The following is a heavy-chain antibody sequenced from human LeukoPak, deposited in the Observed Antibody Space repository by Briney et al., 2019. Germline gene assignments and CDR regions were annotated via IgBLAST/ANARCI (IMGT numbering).Heavy chain of an antibody. V-gene: IGHV3-23*01. D-gene: IGHD4-17*01. Sequence: PGGSLRLSCAASGFTVSSNYMSWVRQAPGKGLEWVSAISGSGGSTYYADSVKGRFTISRDNSKNTLYLQMNSLRAEDTAVYYCAKDRGYGDPYYFDYWGQGTLVTVSS. CDR1: GFTVSSNY. CDR2: ISGSGGST. J-gene: IGHJ4*02. CDR3: AKDRGYGDPYYFDY.